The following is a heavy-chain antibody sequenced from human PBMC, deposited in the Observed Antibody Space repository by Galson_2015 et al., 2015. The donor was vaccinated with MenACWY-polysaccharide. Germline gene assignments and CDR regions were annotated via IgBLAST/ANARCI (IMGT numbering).Heavy chain of an antibody. D-gene: IGHD2-2*01. CDR1: GTSFRSYA. Sequence: SLRLSCAVSGTSFRSYAMHWVRQAPGKGLEWVAVVSYDGNSQKYAEAVKGRFTISRDNSKKTVYLQMNSLRPEDTAIYSCARDGCSGTNCHDYYNYYMDVWGRGTTVIVSS. J-gene: IGHJ6*03. CDR2: VSYDGNSQ. V-gene: IGHV3-30*04. CDR3: ARDGCSGTNCHDYYNYYMDV.